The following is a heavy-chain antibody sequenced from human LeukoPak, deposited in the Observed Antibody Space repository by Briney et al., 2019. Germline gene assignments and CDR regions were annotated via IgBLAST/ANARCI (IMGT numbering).Heavy chain of an antibody. CDR2: INPSGGST. Sequence: ASVKVSCTASGYTFTSYYMHWVRQAPGPGLEWMGIINPSGGSTSYAQQFQGRVTMTRDMSTSTVYMELSSLRSEDTAVYYCARDINDILTGDYYYYYMDVWGKGTTVTVSS. J-gene: IGHJ6*03. CDR1: GYTFTSYY. V-gene: IGHV1-46*01. D-gene: IGHD3-9*01. CDR3: ARDINDILTGDYYYYYMDV.